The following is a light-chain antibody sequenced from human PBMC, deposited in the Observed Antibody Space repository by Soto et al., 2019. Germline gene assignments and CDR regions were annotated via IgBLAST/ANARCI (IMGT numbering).Light chain of an antibody. J-gene: IGLJ3*02. CDR3: GTWDSSLSAVV. Sequence: QSVLTQPPSVSAAPGQKVTISCSGSSSNIGNNYVSWYQQLPGTAPKLLIYDNNKRPSGIPDRFSGSESGTSATLGITGLQTGDEADYYCGTWDSSLSAVVFGGGTQLTV. V-gene: IGLV1-51*01. CDR2: DNN. CDR1: SSNIGNNY.